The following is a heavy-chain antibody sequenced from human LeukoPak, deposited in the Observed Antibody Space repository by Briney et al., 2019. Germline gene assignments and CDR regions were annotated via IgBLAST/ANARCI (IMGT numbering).Heavy chain of an antibody. D-gene: IGHD4-17*01. J-gene: IGHJ4*02. CDR1: GGSISSSTYY. V-gene: IGHV4-39*01. CDR2: IYYSGST. CDR3: ARNGTVTVTGTKFNYFDY. Sequence: SETPSLTCTVSGGSISSSTYYWGWIRQPPGKALEWIGSIYYSGSTHYNPSLKSRLTISVDTSKNQFSLKVTAVTAADTAVYFCARNGTVTVTGTKFNYFDYWGQGTLATVSS.